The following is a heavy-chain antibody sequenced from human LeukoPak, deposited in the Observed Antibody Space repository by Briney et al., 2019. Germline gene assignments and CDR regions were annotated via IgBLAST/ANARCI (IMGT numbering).Heavy chain of an antibody. CDR2: INAGTGNT. J-gene: IGHJ4*02. D-gene: IGHD1-1*01. V-gene: IGHV1-3*01. CDR1: GYTFTSYA. CDR3: AKGAYDTTGNYYFDH. Sequence: ASVTVSCKASGYTFTSYAMHWVRQAPGQRLEWMGWINAGTGNTKYPQKFQGRVTFTRDTSADTAYMELSSLTSEDTAVFYCAKGAYDTTGNYYFDHWGRGTLVIVSS.